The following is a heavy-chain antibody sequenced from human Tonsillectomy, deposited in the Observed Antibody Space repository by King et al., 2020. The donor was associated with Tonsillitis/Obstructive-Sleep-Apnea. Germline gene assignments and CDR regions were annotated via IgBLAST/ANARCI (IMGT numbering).Heavy chain of an antibody. V-gene: IGHV1-69*01. CDR2: IIPIFGTA. CDR3: AGGLGHSYGHWFYFDY. Sequence: VQLVESGAEVKKPGSSVKVSCTASGGTFSSYAISWVRQAPGQGLEWMGGIIPIFGTANYAQKFQGRVTITADESTSTAYMELSSLRSEDTAMYYCAGGLGHSYGHWFYFDYWGQGTLVTVSS. D-gene: IGHD5-18*01. J-gene: IGHJ4*02. CDR1: GGTFSSYA.